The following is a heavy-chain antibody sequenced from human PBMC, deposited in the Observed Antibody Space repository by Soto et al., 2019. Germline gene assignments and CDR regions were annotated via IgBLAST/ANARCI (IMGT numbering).Heavy chain of an antibody. CDR1: GYTFTGYY. Sequence: QVQLVQSGAEVKKPGASVKVSCKASGYTFTGYYMHWVRQAPGQGLEWMGWINPNSGGTNYAQKFQGWVTMTRDTSISTAYMELSRLRSDDTAVYYCARGGPSSSWFANWFDPWGQGTLVTVSS. D-gene: IGHD6-13*01. CDR2: INPNSGGT. J-gene: IGHJ5*02. V-gene: IGHV1-2*04. CDR3: ARGGPSSSWFANWFDP.